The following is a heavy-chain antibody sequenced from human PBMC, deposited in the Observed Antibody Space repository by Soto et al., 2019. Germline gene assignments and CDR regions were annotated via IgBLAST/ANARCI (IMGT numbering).Heavy chain of an antibody. Sequence: QVQLVQSGAEVKKPGASVKVSCKASGYTFTSYGISSVRQAPGQGLEWMGWISAYNGNTNYAQKLQGRVTMTTDTSTSTAYMELRSLRSDDTAVYYCARALSNYYDSSGHGVSSDPWGQGTLVTVSS. V-gene: IGHV1-18*01. CDR3: ARALSNYYDSSGHGVSSDP. D-gene: IGHD3-22*01. J-gene: IGHJ5*02. CDR2: ISAYNGNT. CDR1: GYTFTSYG.